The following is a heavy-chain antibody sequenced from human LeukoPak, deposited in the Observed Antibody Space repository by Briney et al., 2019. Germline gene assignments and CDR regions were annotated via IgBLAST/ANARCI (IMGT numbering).Heavy chain of an antibody. CDR1: GGSISSYY. J-gene: IGHJ5*02. V-gene: IGHV4-59*01. D-gene: IGHD4-17*01. Sequence: PSETLSLTCTVSGGSISSYYWSWIRQPPGKGLEWIGCIYYSGSTNYNPSLKSRVTISVDTSKNQFSLKLSSVTAADTAVYYCARDRGDYGDFNWFDPWGQGTLVTVSS. CDR3: ARDRGDYGDFNWFDP. CDR2: IYYSGST.